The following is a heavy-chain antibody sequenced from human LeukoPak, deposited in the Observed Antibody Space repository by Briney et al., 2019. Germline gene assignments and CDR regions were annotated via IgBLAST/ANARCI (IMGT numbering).Heavy chain of an antibody. CDR2: IIPIFGTA. V-gene: IGHV1-69*13. Sequence: SVKVSCKTSGSTFSSYDISWVRQAPGQGLEWMGGIIPIFGTANYAQKFQGRVTITADESTSTAYMELSSLRSEDTAVYYCARRYYYGSGSSAAFDIWGQGTMVTVSS. CDR3: ARRYYYGSGSSAAFDI. D-gene: IGHD3-10*01. CDR1: GSTFSSYD. J-gene: IGHJ3*02.